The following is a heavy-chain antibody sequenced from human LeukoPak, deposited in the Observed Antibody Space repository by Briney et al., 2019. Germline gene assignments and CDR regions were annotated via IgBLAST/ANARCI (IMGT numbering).Heavy chain of an antibody. Sequence: ASVKVSCKASGYTFISYGISWVRQAPGQGLEWMGWIGAYNGNTNYVQKLQGRVTMTTDTSTSTAYMELRSLRSDDTAVYYCAREPSSGYADYWGQGTLVTVSS. V-gene: IGHV1-18*01. J-gene: IGHJ4*02. D-gene: IGHD3-3*01. CDR3: AREPSSGYADY. CDR1: GYTFISYG. CDR2: IGAYNGNT.